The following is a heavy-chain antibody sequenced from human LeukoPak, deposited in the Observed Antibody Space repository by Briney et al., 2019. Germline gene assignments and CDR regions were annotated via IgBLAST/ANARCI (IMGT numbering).Heavy chain of an antibody. CDR3: ARGSTNYYYYYYYMDV. Sequence: ASVTVSCKASGYTFTSYDINWVRQATGQGLEWMGWMNPNSGNTGYAQKFQGRVTMTRNTSISTAYMELSSLRSEDTAVYYCARGSTNYYYYYYYMDVWGKGTTVTISS. V-gene: IGHV1-8*01. CDR1: GYTFTSYD. J-gene: IGHJ6*03. D-gene: IGHD5/OR15-5a*01. CDR2: MNPNSGNT.